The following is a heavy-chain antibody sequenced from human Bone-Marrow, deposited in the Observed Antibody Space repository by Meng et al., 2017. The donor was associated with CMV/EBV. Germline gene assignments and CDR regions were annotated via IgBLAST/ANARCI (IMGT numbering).Heavy chain of an antibody. V-gene: IGHV3-30*04. CDR2: ISYDGSNK. CDR3: ARVFGAYYYDSSGYSGSDY. Sequence: GESLKISCAASGFTFSSYAMSWVRQAPGKGLEWVAVISYDGSNKYYADSVKGRFTISRDNSKNTLYLQMNSLRAEDTAVYYCARVFGAYYYDSSGYSGSDYWGQGTLVTVSS. D-gene: IGHD3-22*01. J-gene: IGHJ4*02. CDR1: GFTFSSYA.